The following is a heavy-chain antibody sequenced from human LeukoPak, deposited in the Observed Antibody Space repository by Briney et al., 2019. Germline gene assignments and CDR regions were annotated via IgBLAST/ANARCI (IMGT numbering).Heavy chain of an antibody. CDR2: IYYSGST. CDR1: GGSISSGGYY. CDR3: ARGLNTYYYDSSGYLPYY. Sequence: PSETLSLTCTVSGGSISSGGYYWSWIRQHPGKGLEWIGYIYYSGSTYYNPSLKSRVTISVDTSKNQFSLKLSSVTAADTAVYYCARGLNTYYYDSSGYLPYYWGQGTLVTVSS. D-gene: IGHD3-22*01. J-gene: IGHJ4*02. V-gene: IGHV4-31*03.